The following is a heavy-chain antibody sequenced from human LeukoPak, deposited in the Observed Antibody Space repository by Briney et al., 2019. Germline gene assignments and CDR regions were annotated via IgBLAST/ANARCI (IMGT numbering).Heavy chain of an antibody. CDR3: ARGSSGWYVHYYYYYMDV. Sequence: ASVKVSCKASGYTFTSYDINWVRQATGQGLEWMGWMNPNSGNTGYAQKFQGRVTITRNTSISTAYMELSSLRSEDTAVYYCARGSSGWYVHYYYYYMDVWGKGTTVTVSS. CDR1: GYTFTSYD. CDR2: MNPNSGNT. J-gene: IGHJ6*03. D-gene: IGHD6-19*01. V-gene: IGHV1-8*03.